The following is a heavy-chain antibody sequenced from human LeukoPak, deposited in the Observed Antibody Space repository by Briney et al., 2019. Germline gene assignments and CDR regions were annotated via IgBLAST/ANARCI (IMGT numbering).Heavy chain of an antibody. J-gene: IGHJ6*02. CDR1: GYTFTGYY. CDR2: INPYNTGT. CDR3: ARDRDARRGMDV. D-gene: IGHD2-21*02. V-gene: IGHV1-2*02. Sequence: ASVKVSCKASGYTFTGYYIHWVRQAPGQGLEWMGWINPYNTGTNFAQNFQGRVTMTRDTSISTVCMELGSLRSDDTAVYYCARDRDARRGMDVWGQGTTVTVSS.